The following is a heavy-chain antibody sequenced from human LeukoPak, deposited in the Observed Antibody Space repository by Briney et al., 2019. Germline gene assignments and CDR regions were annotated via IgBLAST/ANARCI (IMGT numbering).Heavy chain of an antibody. CDR3: ARADDNGASVSFRSSLDY. D-gene: IGHD4-17*01. J-gene: IGHJ4*02. CDR1: GGSFSSYY. Sequence: SETLSLTCAVYGGSFSSYYWSWIRQPPGKGLEWIGEINDSGSTNYNPSLKSRVIISVDTSKKQFSLRLSSVTAADTALYYCARADDNGASVSFRSSLDYWGQGTLVTVSS. V-gene: IGHV4-34*01. CDR2: INDSGST.